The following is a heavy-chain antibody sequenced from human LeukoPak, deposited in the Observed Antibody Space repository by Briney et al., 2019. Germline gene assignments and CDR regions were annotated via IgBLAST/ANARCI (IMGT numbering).Heavy chain of an antibody. Sequence: GGSLRLSCAASGFTFSSYSMHWVRQAPGKGLEWVAVISYDGSNKYYADSVKGRYTISRDNSKNTLYLQMNSLRAEDTAVYYCAKDISVDTAMVIGMDVWGKGTTVTVSS. D-gene: IGHD5-18*01. V-gene: IGHV3-30*18. CDR2: ISYDGSNK. J-gene: IGHJ6*04. CDR3: AKDISVDTAMVIGMDV. CDR1: GFTFSSYS.